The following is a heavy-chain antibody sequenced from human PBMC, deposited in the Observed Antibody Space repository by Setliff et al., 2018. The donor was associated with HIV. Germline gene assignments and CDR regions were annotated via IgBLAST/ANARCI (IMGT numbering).Heavy chain of an antibody. CDR3: ARGDSRWYERHYYYGMDV. CDR2: IYPGDSEI. D-gene: IGHD6-13*01. J-gene: IGHJ6*02. V-gene: IGHV5-51*01. Sequence: PGESLKISCEASGYSFSNYWIGWVRQLPGKGLEWMGIIYPGDSEIGYSPSFQGQVTISADKSISTAYLQWSSLKASDTAMYYCARGDSRWYERHYYYGMDVWGQGTTVTVSS. CDR1: GYSFSNYW.